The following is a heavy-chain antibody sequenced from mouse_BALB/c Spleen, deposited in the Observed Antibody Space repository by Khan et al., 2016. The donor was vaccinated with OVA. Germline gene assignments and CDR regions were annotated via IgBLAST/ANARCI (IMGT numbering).Heavy chain of an antibody. V-gene: IGHV1-4*01. J-gene: IGHJ3*01. CDR3: ASYYRYPAWFAY. CDR2: INPSTDYA. Sequence: QVQLKQSGAELARPGASVKMSCKASGYTFTSYTMHWVKQRPGQGLEWIGYINPSTDYANYNQKFKDKATLTADQSSKTDYMQLSSLTSEYSAVYYCASYYRYPAWFAYWGQGTLVTVSA. D-gene: IGHD2-14*01. CDR1: GYTFTSYT.